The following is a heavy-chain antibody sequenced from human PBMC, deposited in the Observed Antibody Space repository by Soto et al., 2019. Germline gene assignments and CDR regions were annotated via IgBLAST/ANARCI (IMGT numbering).Heavy chain of an antibody. CDR3: ARAGSNDSSDPFYYYYYGMDV. J-gene: IGHJ6*02. Sequence: GASVKVSCKASGDTFTSYYMHWVRQAPGQGLEWMGIINPSGGSTSYAQKFQGRVTMTRDTSTSTVYMELSSLRSEDTAVYYCARAGSNDSSDPFYYYYYGMDVWGQGTTVTVSS. V-gene: IGHV1-46*01. CDR2: INPSGGST. D-gene: IGHD3-22*01. CDR1: GDTFTSYY.